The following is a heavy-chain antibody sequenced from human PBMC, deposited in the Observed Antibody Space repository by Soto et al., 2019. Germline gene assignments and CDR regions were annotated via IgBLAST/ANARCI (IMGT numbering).Heavy chain of an antibody. V-gene: IGHV1-2*02. D-gene: IGHD5-12*01. CDR2: MKPNSGGT. Sequence: ASVKVSCKAAGYTFTAFFVHWVRQAPGQGLEWMGCMKPNSGGTKYPQKFQGRVTMTRDTSINTAYMELRRLRSDDTAVYFCARTDGYDYHPYYWRQGTLVTVSS. CDR1: GYTFTAFF. CDR3: ARTDGYDYHPYY. J-gene: IGHJ4*02.